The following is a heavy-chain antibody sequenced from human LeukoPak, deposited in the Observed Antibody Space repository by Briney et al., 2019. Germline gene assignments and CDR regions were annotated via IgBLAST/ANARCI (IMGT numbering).Heavy chain of an antibody. CDR1: GFTFSSYS. V-gene: IGHV3-21*01. J-gene: IGHJ6*02. Sequence: NPGGSLRLSCAASGFTFSSYSMNWVRQAPGKGLEWVSSISSSSSYIYYADSVKGRFTISRDNAKNSLYLQMNSLRAEDTAVYYCARDVAVAEYGMDVWGQGTTVTVSS. D-gene: IGHD6-19*01. CDR3: ARDVAVAEYGMDV. CDR2: ISSSSSYI.